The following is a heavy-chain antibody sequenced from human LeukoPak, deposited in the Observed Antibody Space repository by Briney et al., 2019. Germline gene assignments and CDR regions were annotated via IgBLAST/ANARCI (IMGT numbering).Heavy chain of an antibody. CDR2: INPNSGGT. Sequence: ASVKVSCKASGYTFTGYYMHWVRQAPGQGLEWMGWINPNSGGTNYAQKFQGRVTMTRDTSISTAYMELSRLTSDDTAVYYCARERHNTRWGYFDYWGQGTLVTVSS. CDR3: ARERHNTRWGYFDY. CDR1: GYTFTGYY. D-gene: IGHD3-16*01. J-gene: IGHJ4*02. V-gene: IGHV1-2*02.